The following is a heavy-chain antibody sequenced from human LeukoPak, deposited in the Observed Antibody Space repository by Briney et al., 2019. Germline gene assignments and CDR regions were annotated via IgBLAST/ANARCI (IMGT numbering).Heavy chain of an antibody. J-gene: IGHJ4*02. CDR2: ISSSSSYI. Sequence: KAGGSLRLSCAASGFTFSSYSMNWVRQAPGKGLEWVSSISSSSSYIYYADSVKGRFTISRDNAKNTLYLQMNSLRAEDTAVYYCAKEVFSDSSGYYYAAFDYWGQGTLVTVSS. CDR1: GFTFSSYS. V-gene: IGHV3-21*04. D-gene: IGHD3-22*01. CDR3: AKEVFSDSSGYYYAAFDY.